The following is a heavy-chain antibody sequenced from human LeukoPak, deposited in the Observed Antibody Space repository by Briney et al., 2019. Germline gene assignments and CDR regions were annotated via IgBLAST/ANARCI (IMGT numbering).Heavy chain of an antibody. CDR2: IYTSGST. CDR1: GGSISSYY. D-gene: IGHD6-13*01. Sequence: SETLSLTCTVSGGSISSYYWSWIRQPAGKGLEWIGRIYTSGSTNYNPSLKSRVTMSVDTSKNQFSLELSPVTAADTAVYYCARSLRAAAGHYYYMDVWGKGTTVTVSS. V-gene: IGHV4-4*07. CDR3: ARSLRAAAGHYYYMDV. J-gene: IGHJ6*03.